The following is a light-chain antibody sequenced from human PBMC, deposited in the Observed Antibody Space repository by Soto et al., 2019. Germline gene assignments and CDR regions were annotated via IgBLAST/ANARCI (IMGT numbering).Light chain of an antibody. J-gene: IGLJ2*01. CDR2: GVT. Sequence: QSALTQPASVSGSPGQSVTISCTGTSSDVGRYNYVSWYQHHTDKAPKLIIYGVTNRPSGVSNRFSGSKSGNTASLTISGLQAEDEADYYCASYTTINTLVLFGGGTKLTVL. CDR3: ASYTTINTLVL. V-gene: IGLV2-14*01. CDR1: SSDVGRYNY.